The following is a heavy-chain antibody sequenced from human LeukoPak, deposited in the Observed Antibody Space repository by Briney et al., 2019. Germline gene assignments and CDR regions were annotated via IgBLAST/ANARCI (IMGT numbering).Heavy chain of an antibody. Sequence: GGSLRLSCAASGFTFSSYSMNWVRQAPGKGLEWVSSISSSSSYIYYADSVKGRFTISRDNAKNSLYLQMNSLRAEDTAVYYCARASGSCYSCLDWGQGTLVTVSS. D-gene: IGHD2-15*01. V-gene: IGHV3-21*01. CDR1: GFTFSSYS. CDR2: ISSSSSYI. J-gene: IGHJ4*02. CDR3: ARASGSCYSCLD.